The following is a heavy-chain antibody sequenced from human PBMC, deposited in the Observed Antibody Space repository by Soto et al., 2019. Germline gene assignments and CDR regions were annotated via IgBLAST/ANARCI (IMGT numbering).Heavy chain of an antibody. D-gene: IGHD3-3*01. V-gene: IGHV3-53*01. CDR2: IYSGGST. J-gene: IGHJ6*02. Sequence: GGSLRLSCAASGFTVSSNYMSWVRQAPGKGLEWVSVIYSGGSTYYADSVKGRFTISRDNSKNTLYLQMNSLRAEDTAVYYCASGEEDYELWSGFSAKYGMDVWGQGTTVTVSS. CDR1: GFTVSSNY. CDR3: ASGEEDYELWSGFSAKYGMDV.